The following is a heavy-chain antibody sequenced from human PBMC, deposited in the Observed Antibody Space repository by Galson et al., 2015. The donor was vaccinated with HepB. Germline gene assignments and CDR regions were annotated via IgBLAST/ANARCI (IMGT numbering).Heavy chain of an antibody. V-gene: IGHV3-21*01. CDR1: GFSFSSYS. CDR3: ARGKYDSGTDYYFDY. J-gene: IGHJ4*02. Sequence: SLRLSCAASGFSFSSYSMNWVRQAPGKGLEWVSAISSSSIYIYQADSVKGRFTTSRDNAKNSLNLQMNSLRAEDTAVYYCARGKYDSGTDYYFDYWGQGTLVTVSS. CDR2: ISSSSIYI. D-gene: IGHD3-22*01.